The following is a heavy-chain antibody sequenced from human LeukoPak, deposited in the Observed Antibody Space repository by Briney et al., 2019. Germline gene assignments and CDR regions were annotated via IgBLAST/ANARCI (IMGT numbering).Heavy chain of an antibody. J-gene: IGHJ6*03. D-gene: IGHD2-15*01. V-gene: IGHV3-30*02. CDR3: ARGDYCSGGSCYRDIYYYYMDV. Sequence: GGSLRLSCAASGFTFSSYGMHWVRQAPGKGLEWVAFIRYDGSNKYYADSVKGRFTISRDNSKNTLYLQMNSLRAEDTAMYYCARGDYCSGGSCYRDIYYYYMDVWGKGTTVTVSS. CDR2: IRYDGSNK. CDR1: GFTFSSYG.